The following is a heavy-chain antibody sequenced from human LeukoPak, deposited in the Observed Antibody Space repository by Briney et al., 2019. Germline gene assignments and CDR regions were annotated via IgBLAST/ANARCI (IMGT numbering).Heavy chain of an antibody. Sequence: GASVKVSCKASGYTFTSYGISWVRQAPGQGLEWMGWISAYNGNTNYAQKLQGRVTMTTDTSTSTAYMELRSLRSEDTAVYYCARGREYSCSSGYDYWGQGTLVTVSS. CDR2: ISAYNGNT. V-gene: IGHV1-18*01. CDR1: GYTFTSYG. CDR3: ARGREYSCSSGYDY. J-gene: IGHJ4*02. D-gene: IGHD6-6*01.